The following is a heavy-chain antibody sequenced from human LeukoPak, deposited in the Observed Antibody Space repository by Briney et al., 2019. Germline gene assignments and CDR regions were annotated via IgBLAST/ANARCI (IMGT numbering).Heavy chain of an antibody. CDR3: AKEDSFEYSSSWFDY. CDR2: ISYDGSNK. J-gene: IGHJ4*02. CDR1: GFTFSSYG. D-gene: IGHD6-13*01. V-gene: IGHV3-30*18. Sequence: GGPLRLSCAASGFTFSSYGMHWVRQAPGKGLEWVAVISYDGSNKYYADSVKGRFTISRDNSKNTLYLQMNSLRAEDTAVYYCAKEDSFEYSSSWFDYWGQGTLVTVSS.